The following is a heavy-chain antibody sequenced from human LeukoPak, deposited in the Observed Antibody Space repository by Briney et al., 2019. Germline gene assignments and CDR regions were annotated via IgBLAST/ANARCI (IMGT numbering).Heavy chain of an antibody. D-gene: IGHD3-22*01. J-gene: IGHJ4*02. Sequence: SETLSLTCTVSGGSITSYYWSWIRQPAGKRLEWIGRIYTRGSTRYSPSLKSRVTLSVDTSKNQFSLRLSSVTAADTAVYYCAGDGHYYDDTGYYYGGEDYWGQGTLVTVSS. CDR3: AGDGHYYDDTGYYYGGEDY. CDR1: GGSITSYY. CDR2: IYTRGST. V-gene: IGHV4-4*07.